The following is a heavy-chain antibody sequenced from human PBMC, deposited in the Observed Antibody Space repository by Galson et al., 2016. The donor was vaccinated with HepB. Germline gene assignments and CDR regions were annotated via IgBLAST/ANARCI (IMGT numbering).Heavy chain of an antibody. D-gene: IGHD6-13*01. V-gene: IGHV3-48*01. Sequence: SLRLSCAASGFTFSTYSMNWVRQAPGKGLEWVSYISSGSSTIYYADSVKGRFTISRDNSKNTLHLQMNSLRAEDTAVYYCAKDSGSSSWYGGYYFDVWGQGTLVTVSS. CDR1: GFTFSTYS. CDR3: AKDSGSSSWYGGYYFDV. CDR2: ISSGSSTI. J-gene: IGHJ4*02.